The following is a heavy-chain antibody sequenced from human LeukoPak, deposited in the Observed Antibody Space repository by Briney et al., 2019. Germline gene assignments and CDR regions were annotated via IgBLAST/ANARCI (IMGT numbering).Heavy chain of an antibody. CDR2: INPNSGGT. CDR3: ASIAARPPYYFQH. Sequence: GASVKVSCKASGYTFTDYYMHWVRQAPGQGLEWMGWINPNSGGTNYAQKFQGRVTMTRDTSISTAYMELSRLRSDDTAVYYCASIAARPPYYFQHWGQGTLVTVSS. V-gene: IGHV1-2*02. D-gene: IGHD6-6*01. CDR1: GYTFTDYY. J-gene: IGHJ1*01.